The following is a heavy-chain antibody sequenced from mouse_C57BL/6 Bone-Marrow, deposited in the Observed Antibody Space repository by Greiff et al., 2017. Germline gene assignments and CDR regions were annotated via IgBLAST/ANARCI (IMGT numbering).Heavy chain of an antibody. CDR3: ARPFLGFAY. Sequence: DVMLVESGGDLVKPGGSLTLSCAASGFTFSSSGMSWVRQTPDKRLEWVATISSGGSYTYYPDSVKGRFTISRDNAKNTLYLQMSSLKSEDTAMYYCARPFLGFAYWGQGTLVTVSA. CDR1: GFTFSSSG. CDR2: ISSGGSYT. V-gene: IGHV5-6*02. J-gene: IGHJ3*01.